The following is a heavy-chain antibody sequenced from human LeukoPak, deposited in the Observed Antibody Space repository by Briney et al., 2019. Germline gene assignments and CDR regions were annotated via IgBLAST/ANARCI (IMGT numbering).Heavy chain of an antibody. CDR2: IKSKTDGGTT. Sequence: GGSLRLSCAASGFTFSSFALHWVRQAPGKGLEWVGRIKSKTDGGTTDYAAPVKGRFTISRDDSKNTLYLQMNSLKTEDTAVHYCTTDPSLRAAAPSDYYYYMDVWGKGTTVTISS. D-gene: IGHD6-13*01. CDR3: TTDPSLRAAAPSDYYYYMDV. V-gene: IGHV3-15*01. J-gene: IGHJ6*03. CDR1: GFTFSSFA.